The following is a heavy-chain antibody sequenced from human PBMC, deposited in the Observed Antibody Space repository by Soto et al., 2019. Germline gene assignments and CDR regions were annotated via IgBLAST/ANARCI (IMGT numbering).Heavy chain of an antibody. D-gene: IGHD6-19*01. Sequence: QSGGSLRLSCAASGFTFSSYAMSWVRQAPGKGLEWVSAISGSGGSTYYADSVKGRFTISRDNSKNTLYLQMNSLRAEDTAVYYCAKAYNTGIAVAGTIDYWGQGTLVTVSS. CDR2: ISGSGGST. J-gene: IGHJ4*02. CDR3: AKAYNTGIAVAGTIDY. V-gene: IGHV3-23*01. CDR1: GFTFSSYA.